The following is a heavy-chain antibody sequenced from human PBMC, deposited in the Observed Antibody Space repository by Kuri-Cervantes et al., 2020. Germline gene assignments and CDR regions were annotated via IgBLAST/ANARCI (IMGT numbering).Heavy chain of an antibody. CDR3: ARGSPTLSFDY. J-gene: IGHJ4*02. V-gene: IGHV3-33*01. D-gene: IGHD3-16*01. CDR2: IWYDGSNK. CDR1: GFTFSSYG. Sequence: GGSLRLSCAASGFTFSSYGMHWVRQAPGKGLVWVAVIWYDGSNKYYADSVKGRFTISRDNSKNTLYLQMNSLRAEDTAVYYCARGSPTLSFDYWGQGTLVTVSS.